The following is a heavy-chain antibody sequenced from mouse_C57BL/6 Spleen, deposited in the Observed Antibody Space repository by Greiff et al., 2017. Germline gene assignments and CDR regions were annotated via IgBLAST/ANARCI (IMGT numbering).Heavy chain of an antibody. V-gene: IGHV1-55*01. CDR3: ARENYGRDY. CDR2: IYPGSGST. J-gene: IGHJ2*01. CDR1: GYTFTSYW. D-gene: IGHD1-1*01. Sequence: VKLQQPGAELVKPGASVKMSCKASGYTFTSYWITWVKQRPGQGLEWIGDIYPGSGSTNYNEKFKSKATLTVDTSSSPAYMQLRSLTSEDSAVYYCARENYGRDYWGQGTTLTVSS.